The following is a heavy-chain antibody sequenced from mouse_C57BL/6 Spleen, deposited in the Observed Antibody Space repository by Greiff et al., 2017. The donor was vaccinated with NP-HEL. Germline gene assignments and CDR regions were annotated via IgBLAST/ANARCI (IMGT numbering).Heavy chain of an antibody. CDR2: IDPSDSET. J-gene: IGHJ1*03. Sequence: VQLQQPGAELVRPGSSVKLSCKASGYTFTSYWMHWVKQRPIQGLEWIGNIDPSDSETHYNQKFKDKATLTVDNSSSTAYMQRSSLTSEDAAVYYCARGTTVWYFDVWGTGTTVTVSS. CDR3: ARGTTVWYFDV. V-gene: IGHV1-52*01. CDR1: GYTFTSYW. D-gene: IGHD1-1*01.